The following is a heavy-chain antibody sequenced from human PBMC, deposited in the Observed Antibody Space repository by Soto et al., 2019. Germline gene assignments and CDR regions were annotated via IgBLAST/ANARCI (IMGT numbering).Heavy chain of an antibody. D-gene: IGHD6-19*01. J-gene: IGHJ4*02. V-gene: IGHV3-23*01. CDR2: ISGSGGRT. CDR3: AKPAAIGYSSGWYLDY. CDR1: GFTFSSYA. Sequence: GGSLRLSCAASGFTFSSYAMSWVRQAPGKGLEWVSAISGSGGRTYYADSVKGRFTISRDNSKNTLYLQMNSLRAEDTAVYYCAKPAAIGYSSGWYLDYWGQGTLVTVSS.